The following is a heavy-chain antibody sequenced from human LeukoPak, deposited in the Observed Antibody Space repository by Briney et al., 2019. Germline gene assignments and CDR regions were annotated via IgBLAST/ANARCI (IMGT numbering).Heavy chain of an antibody. CDR1: GFTFSNYA. V-gene: IGHV3-23*01. CDR2: IGGGDGST. J-gene: IGHJ4*02. CDR3: AKHVGYCSSASCYFDY. D-gene: IGHD2-2*01. Sequence: GGSLRLSCAASGFTFSNYAMSWVRRAPGKGLEWVSAIGGGDGSTYYADSVKGRFTISRDNSKNTLFLQMNSLRAEDTAVYYCAKHVGYCSSASCYFDYWGQGTLVTVAS.